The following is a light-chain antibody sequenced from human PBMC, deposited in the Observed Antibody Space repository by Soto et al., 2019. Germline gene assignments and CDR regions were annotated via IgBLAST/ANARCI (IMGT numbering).Light chain of an antibody. CDR3: CSYAGNNTCV. J-gene: IGLJ3*02. V-gene: IGLV2-8*01. CDR2: EVT. CDR1: SSDVGGRNY. Sequence: QSALTQPPSASGSRGHSVTISCTVTSSDVGGRNYVSWYQQHPGKAPKVMIYEVTKRPSGVPDRFSGSKSGNTASLTVSGLQAEDEADYYCCSYAGNNTCVFGGGTKLTVL.